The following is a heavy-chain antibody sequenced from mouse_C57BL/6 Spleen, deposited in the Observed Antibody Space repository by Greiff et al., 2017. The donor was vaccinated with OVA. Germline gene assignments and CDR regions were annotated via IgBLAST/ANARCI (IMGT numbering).Heavy chain of an antibody. Sequence: EVKLMESGGDLVKPGGSLKLSCAASGFTFSSYGMSWVRQTPDKRLEWVATISSGGSYTYYPDSVKGRFTISRDNAKNTLYLQMSSLKSEDTAMYYCARRDWDENYFDYWGRGTTLTVSS. CDR2: ISSGGSYT. CDR3: ARRDWDENYFDY. V-gene: IGHV5-6*02. CDR1: GFTFSSYG. J-gene: IGHJ2*01. D-gene: IGHD4-1*01.